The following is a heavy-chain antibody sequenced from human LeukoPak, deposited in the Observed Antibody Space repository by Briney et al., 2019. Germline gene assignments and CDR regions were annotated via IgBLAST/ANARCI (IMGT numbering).Heavy chain of an antibody. J-gene: IGHJ4*02. CDR3: AREEWYSSPFTLDY. Sequence: GGSLRLSCAASGFTFSSYAMHWVRQAPGKGLEWVAVISYDGSNKYYADSVKGRFTISRDNSKNTLYLQMNSLRAEDTAVYYCAREEWYSSPFTLDYWGQGTLVTVSS. D-gene: IGHD6-6*01. CDR2: ISYDGSNK. V-gene: IGHV3-30-3*01. CDR1: GFTFSSYA.